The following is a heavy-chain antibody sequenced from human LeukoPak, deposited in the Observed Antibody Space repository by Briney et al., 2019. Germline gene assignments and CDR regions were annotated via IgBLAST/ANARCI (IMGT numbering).Heavy chain of an antibody. CDR1: GFTFDDYA. CDR3: AKDLVVAEPDYFDY. Sequence: GGSLRLSCAASGFTFDDYAMHWVRQAPGKGLEWVSGISWNSGSIGYADSVKGRFTISRDNAKNSLYLQMNSLRAEDTALYYCAKDLVVAEPDYFDYWGQGTLVTVSS. CDR2: ISWNSGSI. V-gene: IGHV3-9*01. J-gene: IGHJ4*02. D-gene: IGHD2-15*01.